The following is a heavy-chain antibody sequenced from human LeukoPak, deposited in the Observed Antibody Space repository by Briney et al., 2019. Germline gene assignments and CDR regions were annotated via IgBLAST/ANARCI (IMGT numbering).Heavy chain of an antibody. CDR1: GDSMSSSFHY. J-gene: IGHJ3*02. V-gene: IGHV4-39*01. CDR3: ARNMTAVARLDVFDI. D-gene: IGHD4-17*01. Sequence: SETLSLTCTVSGDSMSSSFHYWGWIRQSPGKGLEWIGSIYYSGSTYYNPSLKSRVTISVDTSKNQFSLELRSVTVADTAIYYCARNMTAVARLDVFDIWGPGTMVTVSS. CDR2: IYYSGST.